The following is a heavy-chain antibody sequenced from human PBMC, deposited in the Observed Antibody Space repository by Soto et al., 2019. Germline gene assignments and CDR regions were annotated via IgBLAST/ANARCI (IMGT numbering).Heavy chain of an antibody. CDR1: GFTFSNAW. J-gene: IGHJ6*02. CDR2: IKSKTDGGTT. CDR3: NSTRPYYSSGYYLPYYYGMDV. V-gene: IGHV3-15*07. D-gene: IGHD3-22*01. Sequence: EVQLVESGGGLVKPGGSLRLSCAASGFTFSNAWMNWVRQAPGKGLEWVGRIKSKTDGGTTDYAAPVKGRFTNSRGDLKNTVYLQMNRLKSGGTVVYYWNSTRPYYSSGYYLPYYYGMDVWGQGTTVTVSS.